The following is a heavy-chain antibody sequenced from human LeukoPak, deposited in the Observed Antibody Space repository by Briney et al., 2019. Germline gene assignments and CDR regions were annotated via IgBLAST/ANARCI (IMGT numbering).Heavy chain of an antibody. Sequence: GGSLRLSCAASGFTVSSNYMSWVRQAPGKGLEWVSAISGSGRSTYYSDSVRGRFTISRDNSKNTLYLQMNSLRAEDTAVYFCAKGRGTRVYNWFDTWGQGILVTVSS. CDR2: ISGSGRST. V-gene: IGHV3-23*01. CDR3: AKGRGTRVYNWFDT. CDR1: GFTVSSNY. J-gene: IGHJ5*02. D-gene: IGHD1-26*01.